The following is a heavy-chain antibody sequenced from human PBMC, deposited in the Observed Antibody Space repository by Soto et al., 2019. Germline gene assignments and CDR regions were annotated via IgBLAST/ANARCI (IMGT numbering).Heavy chain of an antibody. CDR1: GGSISSYY. D-gene: IGHD6-13*01. J-gene: IGHJ5*02. CDR3: ARDLSGIAAAGTGWFDP. Sequence: QVQLQESGPGLVKPSETLSLTCTVSGGSISSYYWSWIRQPPGKGLEWIGYIYYSGSTNYNPSLKSRVPISVDTSKNQFSLKLSSVTAADTAVYYCARDLSGIAAAGTGWFDPWGQGTLVTVSS. V-gene: IGHV4-59*01. CDR2: IYYSGST.